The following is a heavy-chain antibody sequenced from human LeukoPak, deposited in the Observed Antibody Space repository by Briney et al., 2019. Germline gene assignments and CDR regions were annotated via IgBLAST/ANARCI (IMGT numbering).Heavy chain of an antibody. V-gene: IGHV3-30*03. CDR1: GFTFSSYV. Sequence: GGSLRLSCAASGFTFSSYVMHWVRQAPGKGLEWVAVISYDGSNKYYADSVKGRFTISRDNSKNTLYLQMNSPRAEDTAVYYCATTVTAPFDIWGQGTMVTVSS. D-gene: IGHD4-17*01. J-gene: IGHJ3*02. CDR3: ATTVTAPFDI. CDR2: ISYDGSNK.